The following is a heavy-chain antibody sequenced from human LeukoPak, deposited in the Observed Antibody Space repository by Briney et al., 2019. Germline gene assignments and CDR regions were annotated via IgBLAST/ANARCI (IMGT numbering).Heavy chain of an antibody. D-gene: IGHD2-15*01. CDR1: GGSISSYY. Sequence: SETLSLTCTVSGGSISSYYWSWIRQPPGKGLEWIGYIYYSGSTNCNPSLKSRVTISVDTSKNQFSLKLSSVTAADTAVYYCAADGGRAFDIWGQGTMVTVSS. J-gene: IGHJ3*02. CDR2: IYYSGST. CDR3: AADGGRAFDI. V-gene: IGHV4-59*01.